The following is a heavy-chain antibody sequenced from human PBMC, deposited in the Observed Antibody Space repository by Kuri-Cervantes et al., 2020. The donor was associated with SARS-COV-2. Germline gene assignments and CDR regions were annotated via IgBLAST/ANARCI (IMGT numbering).Heavy chain of an antibody. CDR1: GFTFSSYS. Sequence: ETLSLTCAAPGFTFSSYSMNWVRQAPGKGLEWVSSISSSSSYIYYADSVKGRFTISRDNAKNSLYLQMNSLRAEDTAVYYCARGGLGGPLFDGMDVWGQGTLVTVSS. CDR3: ARGGLGGPLFDGMDV. D-gene: IGHD1-26*01. J-gene: IGHJ6*02. CDR2: ISSSSSYI. V-gene: IGHV3-21*01.